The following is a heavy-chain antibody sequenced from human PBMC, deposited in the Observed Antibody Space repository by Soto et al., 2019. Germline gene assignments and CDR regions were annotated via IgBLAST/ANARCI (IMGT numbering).Heavy chain of an antibody. CDR3: AREIGYCTNGVCYSFYYYGMDV. V-gene: IGHV3-33*01. CDR1: GFTFSSYG. J-gene: IGHJ6*02. D-gene: IGHD2-8*01. CDR2: IWYDGSNK. Sequence: EGSLRLSCAASGFTFSSYGMHWVRQAPGKGLEWVAVIWYDGSNKYYADSVKGRFTISRDNSKNTLYLQMNSLRAEDTAVYYCAREIGYCTNGVCYSFYYYGMDVWGQGTTVTVSS.